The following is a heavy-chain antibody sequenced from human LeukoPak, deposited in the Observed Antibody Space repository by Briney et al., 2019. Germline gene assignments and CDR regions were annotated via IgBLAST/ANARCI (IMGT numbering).Heavy chain of an antibody. V-gene: IGHV1-46*01. CDR1: GYTFTSYY. J-gene: IGHJ4*02. D-gene: IGHD3-10*01. CDR2: INPSGGST. CDR3: ARDIDGSGSYYNSKLDY. Sequence: ASVKVSCKASGYTFTSYYMHWVRQAPGQGLECMGIINPSGGSTSYAQKFQGRVTMTRDTSTSTVYMELSSLRSEDTAVYYCARDIDGSGSYYNSKLDYWGQGTLVTVSS.